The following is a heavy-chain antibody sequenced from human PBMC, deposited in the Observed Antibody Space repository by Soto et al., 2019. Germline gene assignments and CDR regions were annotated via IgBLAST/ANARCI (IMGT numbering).Heavy chain of an antibody. D-gene: IGHD1-26*01. Sequence: TSETLSLTCTVSGGSISSYYWSWIRQPPGKGLEWIGDIYYSGSANYNPSLKSRVTISVHTSSSQFSLELSSVTAADTAVYYCARGLISGSHYSGGWYYFDSWGQGTQVTVSS. J-gene: IGHJ4*02. V-gene: IGHV4-59*12. CDR3: ARGLISGSHYSGGWYYFDS. CDR1: GGSISSYY. CDR2: IYYSGSA.